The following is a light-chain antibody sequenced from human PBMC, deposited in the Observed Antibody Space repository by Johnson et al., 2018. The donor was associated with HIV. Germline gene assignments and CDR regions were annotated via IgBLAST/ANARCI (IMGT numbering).Light chain of an antibody. CDR2: DNN. CDR3: GKWDSSLSAYV. Sequence: QSVLTQPPSVSAAPGQKVTISCSGSSSNIGNNYVSWYQQLPGTAPKLLIYDNNKRPSGIPDRFSGSKYGTSATRGITGLQTGDEADYYCGKWDSSLSAYVFGTGTQVTVL. V-gene: IGLV1-51*01. J-gene: IGLJ1*01. CDR1: SSNIGNNY.